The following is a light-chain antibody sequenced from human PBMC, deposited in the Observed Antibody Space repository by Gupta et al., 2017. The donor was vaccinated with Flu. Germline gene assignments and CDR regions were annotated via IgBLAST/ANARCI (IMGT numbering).Light chain of an antibody. CDR3: QQRSDLPMYT. V-gene: IGKV3-11*01. CDR2: DAS. Sequence: VLTLSPATLSLSPLERAVLSCRASQSVSHSLAWYQQKPGQAPRLLMYDASRRAAGIPARFSGSGSGTEFTLTISTLEPEDFAVYYCQQRSDLPMYTFGQGTKLEIK. CDR1: QSVSHS. J-gene: IGKJ2*01.